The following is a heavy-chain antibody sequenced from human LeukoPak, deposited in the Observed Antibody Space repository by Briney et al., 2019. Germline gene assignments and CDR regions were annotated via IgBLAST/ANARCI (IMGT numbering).Heavy chain of an antibody. Sequence: PGGSLRLSCAASGFTFSTSAMSLVRQAPGNALEWVSAINGGGDNTYYAESVKGRFTISRDNSKNTLFLQMNTLRAEDTAVYYCAKGAAGVNRVFDYWGQGALVTVSS. CDR3: AKGAAGVNRVFDY. CDR2: INGGGDNT. V-gene: IGHV3-23*01. J-gene: IGHJ4*02. D-gene: IGHD6-19*01. CDR1: GFTFSTSA.